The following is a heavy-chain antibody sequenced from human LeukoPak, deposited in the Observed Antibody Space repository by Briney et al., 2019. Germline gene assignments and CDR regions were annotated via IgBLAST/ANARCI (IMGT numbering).Heavy chain of an antibody. Sequence: GESLKISCKGAGYTFTNYWIGWVRQMPGKGLEWMGVIYPGDSHTRYSPSFQGQVTISADKAISTAYLQWSNLKASDTAMYYCARYRPHTDSNSVADYYFDYWGQGTLVTVSS. J-gene: IGHJ4*02. D-gene: IGHD6-19*01. CDR2: IYPGDSHT. CDR3: ARYRPHTDSNSVADYYFDY. V-gene: IGHV5-51*01. CDR1: GYTFTNYW.